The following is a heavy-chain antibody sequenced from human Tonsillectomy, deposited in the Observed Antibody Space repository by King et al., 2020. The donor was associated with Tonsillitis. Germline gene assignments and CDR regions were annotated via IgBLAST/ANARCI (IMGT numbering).Heavy chain of an antibody. D-gene: IGHD3-22*01. V-gene: IGHV3-33*08. CDR1: GFTFSRYG. Sequence: VQLVESGGGVVQPGRSLRLSCAASGFTFSRYGMHWVRQAPGKGLEWVAGIWYDGITKYFVDSVKGRVTISRDNSKNTLYLQMDSLRAEDTAVYYCGRDEGDNSGYHDAFDVWGPGTVVTVSS. CDR2: IWYDGITK. J-gene: IGHJ3*01. CDR3: GRDEGDNSGYHDAFDV.